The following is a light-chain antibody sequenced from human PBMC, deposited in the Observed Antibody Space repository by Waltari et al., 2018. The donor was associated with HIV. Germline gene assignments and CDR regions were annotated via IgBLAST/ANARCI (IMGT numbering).Light chain of an antibody. J-gene: IGKJ2*01. CDR2: RAS. CDR1: QSIATW. Sequence: DIQMTQSPSTLPACVGDRITITCRASQSIATWLAWYQQKPGKAPKLLIYRASSLESGVPSRFSGSGSGTEFTLTISSLQPDDFATYYCQQYNSYPYTFGQGTKLEIK. V-gene: IGKV1-5*03. CDR3: QQYNSYPYT.